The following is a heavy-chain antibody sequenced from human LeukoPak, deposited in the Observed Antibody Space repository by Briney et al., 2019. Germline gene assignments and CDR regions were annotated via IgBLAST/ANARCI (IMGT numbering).Heavy chain of an antibody. V-gene: IGHV3-74*01. Sequence: GGSLRLSCAASRFAFNTYYMHCVRQAPGKGLVWVSRIGSDGSSTRYANSVKGRFTISRDSAKSTLYLQRNSLSADDTAVYYCARAIGSGMGSYWFDPWGRGTLVTVSS. CDR2: IGSDGSST. CDR3: ARAIGSGMGSYWFDP. CDR1: RFAFNTYY. D-gene: IGHD1-1*01. J-gene: IGHJ5*02.